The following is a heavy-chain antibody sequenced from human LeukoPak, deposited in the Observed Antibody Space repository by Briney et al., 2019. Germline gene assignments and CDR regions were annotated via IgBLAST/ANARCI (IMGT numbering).Heavy chain of an antibody. CDR3: ARDRIGYYDSSGYYGDAFGI. V-gene: IGHV4-39*07. CDR1: GGSISSSSYY. CDR2: IYYSGST. Sequence: SETLSLTCTVSGGSISSSSYYWGWIRQPPGKGLEWIGSIYYSGSTYYNPSLKSRVTISVDTSKNQFSLKLSSVTAADTAVYYCARDRIGYYDSSGYYGDAFGIWGQGTMVTVSS. J-gene: IGHJ3*02. D-gene: IGHD3-22*01.